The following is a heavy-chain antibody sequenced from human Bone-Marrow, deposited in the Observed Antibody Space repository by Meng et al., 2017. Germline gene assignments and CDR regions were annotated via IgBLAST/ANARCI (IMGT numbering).Heavy chain of an antibody. CDR3: ARGITMVRGVIFIYYYYGMDV. CDR2: LSGGGFTT. J-gene: IGHJ6*02. Sequence: GESLKISCAASGFSFSSYAMSWVRHAPGKGLEWVSALSGGGFTTYYADSVKGRFAISRHNSKNTLYLQMNGLRAEDTALYYCARGITMVRGVIFIYYYYGMDVWGQGTTVTVSS. CDR1: GFSFSSYA. V-gene: IGHV3-23*01. D-gene: IGHD3-10*01.